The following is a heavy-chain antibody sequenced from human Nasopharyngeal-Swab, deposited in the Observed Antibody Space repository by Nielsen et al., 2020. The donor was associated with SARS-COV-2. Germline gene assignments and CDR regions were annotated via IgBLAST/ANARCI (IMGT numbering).Heavy chain of an antibody. CDR2: ISAYNGNT. CDR1: GYTFTSYG. V-gene: IGHV1-18*01. CDR3: AAAYYDILTGLDYYYYYGMDV. D-gene: IGHD3-9*01. Sequence: ASVKVSCKASGYTFTSYGISWVRQAPGQGLEWMGWISAYNGNTNYAQKLQGRVTMTTDTSTSTAYMELRSLRSDDTAVYYCAAAYYDILTGLDYYYYYGMDVWGQGTTVTVSS. J-gene: IGHJ6*02.